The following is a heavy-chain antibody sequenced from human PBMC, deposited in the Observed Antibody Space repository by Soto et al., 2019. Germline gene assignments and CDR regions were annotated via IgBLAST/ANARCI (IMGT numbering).Heavy chain of an antibody. CDR2: INADGTSA. J-gene: IGHJ4*02. Sequence: EVQLVESGGGLVQRGGSLRLSCEASGFTLNDYWMHWVRQVPGKGLVWVARINADGTSASYADSVKGRFTISRDNAKNTVYLRMNSLRAEDSAVYYWARGGPYNYGPRGSRVADFWGLGTLVTLSS. CDR1: GFTLNDYW. CDR3: ARGGPYNYGPRGSRVADF. D-gene: IGHD5-18*01. V-gene: IGHV3-74*01.